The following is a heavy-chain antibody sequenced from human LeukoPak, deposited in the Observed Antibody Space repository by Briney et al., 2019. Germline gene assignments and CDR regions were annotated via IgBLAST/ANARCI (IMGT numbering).Heavy chain of an antibody. CDR2: ISSSSSYI. J-gene: IGHJ5*02. D-gene: IGHD4-17*01. CDR3: ARGKTTVTTWFDP. Sequence: GGSLRLSCAASGFTFSNYAMHWVRQAPGKGLEWVSSISSSSSYIYYADSVKGRFTISRDNAKNSLYLQMNSLRAEDTAVYYCARGKTTVTTWFDPWGQGTLVTVSS. CDR1: GFTFSNYA. V-gene: IGHV3-21*01.